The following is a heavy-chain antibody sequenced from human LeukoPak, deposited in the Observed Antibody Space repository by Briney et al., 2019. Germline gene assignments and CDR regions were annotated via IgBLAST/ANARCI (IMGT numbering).Heavy chain of an antibody. CDR2: IRYDGSNK. CDR1: GFTFSSYG. J-gene: IGHJ4*02. D-gene: IGHD6-13*01. V-gene: IGHV3-30*02. Sequence: GGSLRLSCAASGFTFSSYGMHWVRQAPGKGLEWVAFIRYDGSNKYYADSVKGRFTISRDNSKNTLYLQMNSLRAEDTAVYYCAKDSSSWYGLIDYWGQGTLVTVSS. CDR3: AKDSSSWYGLIDY.